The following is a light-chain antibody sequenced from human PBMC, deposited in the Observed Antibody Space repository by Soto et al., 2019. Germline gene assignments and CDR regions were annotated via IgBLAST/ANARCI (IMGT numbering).Light chain of an antibody. Sequence: QSALTQPASVSGSPGQSITISCTATSSDVGGYNYVSWFQQHPGKAPKLIIYEVSNRPSGLSNRVSGSKSGNTASLTISGLQAEDEADYYCSSYTTSSTWVFGGGTKLTVL. CDR2: EVS. CDR3: SSYTTSSTWV. CDR1: SSDVGGYNY. V-gene: IGLV2-14*01. J-gene: IGLJ3*02.